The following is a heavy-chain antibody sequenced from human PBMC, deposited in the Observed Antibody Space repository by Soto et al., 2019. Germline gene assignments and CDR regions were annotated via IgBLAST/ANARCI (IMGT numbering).Heavy chain of an antibody. CDR2: VNPSGGST. V-gene: IGHV1-46*01. J-gene: IGHJ6*02. CDR3: ARGPFYGKTGAAHYYGMDV. CDR1: GYIFSNYY. Sequence: ASVKVSCKASGYIFSNYYMHWVRQAPGQGLEWVGGVNPSGGSTSYAQKFQGRVTITADKSTSTAYMELSSLRSEDTAVYYCARGPFYGKTGAAHYYGMDVWGQGTTVTVSS. D-gene: IGHD4-17*01.